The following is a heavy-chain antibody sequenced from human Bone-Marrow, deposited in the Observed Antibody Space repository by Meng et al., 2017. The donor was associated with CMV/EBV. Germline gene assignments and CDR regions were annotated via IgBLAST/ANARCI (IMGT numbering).Heavy chain of an antibody. CDR2: INPNSGGT. Sequence: GYTFAGYYMNWVRQAPGQGLEWMGWINPNSGGTNYAQKFQGRVTMTRDTSITTAYMELSRLRSDDTAVYYCARKQGAEYQVPTSFQHWGQGTLVTVSS. V-gene: IGHV1-2*02. CDR1: GYTFAGYY. CDR3: ARKQGAEYQVPTSFQH. D-gene: IGHD2-2*01. J-gene: IGHJ1*01.